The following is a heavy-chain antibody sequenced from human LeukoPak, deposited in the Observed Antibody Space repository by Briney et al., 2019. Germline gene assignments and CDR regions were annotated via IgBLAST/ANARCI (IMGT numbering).Heavy chain of an antibody. CDR2: VYWNDDN. V-gene: IGHV2-5*01. Sequence: SGSTLVKPTQTLPLTCPFSGFSLSGTAGGVHWIRPPPGKALEWLALVYWNDDNKYSPSLRSRLTVTKDSSKNQVVLTMTNMDPVDTATYYCTHSSGWTTDFWGQGILVTVSS. D-gene: IGHD6-19*01. J-gene: IGHJ4*02. CDR3: THSSGWTTDF. CDR1: GFSLSGTAGG.